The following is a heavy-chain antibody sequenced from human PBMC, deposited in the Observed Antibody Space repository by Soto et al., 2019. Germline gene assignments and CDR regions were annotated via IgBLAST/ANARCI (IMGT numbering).Heavy chain of an antibody. CDR2: ISADNGNT. D-gene: IGHD1-1*01. V-gene: IGHV1-18*01. J-gene: IGHJ4*02. CDR3: ARGRYGDY. CDR1: VYTFTSYC. Sequence: QVHLVQSGAEVNKPGASVKVSCKASVYTFTSYCITWVRQAAGQGLEWMGWISADNGNTEYAQKRLGIVIVPRDTTTSTAYIELRRLISDVTAVYYCARGRYGDYWGQGALVTVSS.